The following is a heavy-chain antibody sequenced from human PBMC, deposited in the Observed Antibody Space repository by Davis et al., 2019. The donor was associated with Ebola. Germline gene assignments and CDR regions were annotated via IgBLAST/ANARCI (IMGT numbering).Heavy chain of an antibody. CDR2: ITWNGGST. CDR3: AKERYSGGVCYDF. D-gene: IGHD2-8*02. CDR1: GFSFDDHT. V-gene: IGHV3-43*01. Sequence: GESLRLSCAASGFSFDDHTMHWVRQVPGKGLEWVSLITWNGGSTSYVDSVKGRFTISRDNSRSSLYLQMNSLTTEDTAFYYCAKERYSGGVCYDFWGQGTPVTVSS. J-gene: IGHJ4*01.